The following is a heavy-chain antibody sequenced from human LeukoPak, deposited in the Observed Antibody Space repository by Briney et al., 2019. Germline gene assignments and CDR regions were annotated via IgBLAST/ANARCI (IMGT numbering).Heavy chain of an antibody. D-gene: IGHD3-22*01. CDR3: ARVSGLGSYYDSSGYPDY. CDR2: INWNGGST. V-gene: IGHV3-20*04. Sequence: GGSLRLSCAASGFTFDDYGMSWVRQAPGKGLEWVSGINWNGGSTGYANSVKGRFAISRDNAKNSLYLQMNSLRAEDTALYYCARVSGLGSYYDSSGYPDYWGQGTLVTVSS. CDR1: GFTFDDYG. J-gene: IGHJ4*02.